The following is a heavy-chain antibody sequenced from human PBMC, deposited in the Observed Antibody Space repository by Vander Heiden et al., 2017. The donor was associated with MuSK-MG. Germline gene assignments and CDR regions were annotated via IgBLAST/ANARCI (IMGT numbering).Heavy chain of an antibody. D-gene: IGHD1-26*01. CDR2: ISENSGRK. J-gene: IGHJ4*02. Sequence: EMQLLESGRGLIQPGGSLRLPCAASGFTFSASPITWVRQPTGTGMEWVSGISENSGRKNYVDSVEGRFTISRDNSKKTLYLKMNALRAEDTAVYDCAKEGMGGSYDYWGQGTLVTVSS. CDR1: GFTFSASP. CDR3: AKEGMGGSYDY. V-gene: IGHV3-23*01.